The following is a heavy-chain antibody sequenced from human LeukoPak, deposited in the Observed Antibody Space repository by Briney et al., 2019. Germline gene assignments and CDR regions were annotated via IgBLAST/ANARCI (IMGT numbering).Heavy chain of an antibody. CDR1: GFTLSSYA. V-gene: IGHV3-23*01. D-gene: IGHD2-2*01. CDR2: ISGSGGST. J-gene: IGHJ4*02. CDR3: AKDPSIVVVPAASYVNYFDY. Sequence: PGGSLRLSCAASGFTLSSYAMSWVRQAPGKGLEWVSAISGSGGSTYYADSVKGRFTISRDNSKNTLYLQMNSLRAEDTAVYYCAKDPSIVVVPAASYVNYFDYWGQGTLVTVSS.